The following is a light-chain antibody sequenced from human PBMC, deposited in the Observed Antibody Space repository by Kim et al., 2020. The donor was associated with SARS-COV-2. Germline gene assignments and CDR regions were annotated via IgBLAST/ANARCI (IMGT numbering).Light chain of an antibody. CDR2: RNN. J-gene: IGLJ3*02. CDR1: SHSVGAQG. CDR3: SAWDSSLGGWV. Sequence: RQTAETTCPVASHSVGAQGAAWLQQHQGHPPRLLSYRNNDRPSGISERFSASRSGTTASLTITGLQTEDEADYYCSAWDSSLGGWVFGGGTQLTVL. V-gene: IGLV10-54*01.